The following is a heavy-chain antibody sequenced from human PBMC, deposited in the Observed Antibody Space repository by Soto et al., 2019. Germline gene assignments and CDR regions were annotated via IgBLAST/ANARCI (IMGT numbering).Heavy chain of an antibody. Sequence: ASVKVSCKASGYTFTGYYMHWVRQAPGQGLEWMGWINPNSGGTNYAQKFQGWVTMTRDTSISTAYMELSRLRSDDTAAYYCARDREAATGTVWYYYYGMDVWGQGTTVTVSS. D-gene: IGHD6-13*01. V-gene: IGHV1-2*04. CDR1: GYTFTGYY. J-gene: IGHJ6*02. CDR2: INPNSGGT. CDR3: ARDREAATGTVWYYYYGMDV.